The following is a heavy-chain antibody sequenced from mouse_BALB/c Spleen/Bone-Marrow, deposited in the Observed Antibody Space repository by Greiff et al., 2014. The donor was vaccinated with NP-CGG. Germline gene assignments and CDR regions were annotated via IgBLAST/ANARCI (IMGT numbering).Heavy chain of an antibody. J-gene: IGHJ3*01. Sequence: VQLQQSGPELVKPGASVKMSCKASGYTFTSYVMHWVKQKPGQGLEWIGYINPYNDGTKYNEKFKGKATLTSDKSSSTAYMELSSLTSEDSAVYYCARGGRYDGAWSAYWGQGTLVTVSA. CDR3: ARGGRYDGAWSAY. CDR1: GYTFTSYV. V-gene: IGHV1-14*01. CDR2: INPYNDGT. D-gene: IGHD2-14*01.